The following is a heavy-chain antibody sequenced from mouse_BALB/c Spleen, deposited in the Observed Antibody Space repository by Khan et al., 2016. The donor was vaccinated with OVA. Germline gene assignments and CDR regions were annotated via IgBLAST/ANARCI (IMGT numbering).Heavy chain of an antibody. CDR1: GFNIEDYY. Sequence: VQLQQSGAELVRPGALVKLSCKASGFNIEDYYMPWLKQRPEQGLEWIGWIDPENDNTIYDPKFQGKASITADTSSNTAYLQLSSLTSEDTAVYYCARRGYGNYWFAYWGQGTLVTVSA. CDR3: ARRGYGNYWFAY. J-gene: IGHJ3*01. D-gene: IGHD2-1*01. V-gene: IGHV14-1*02. CDR2: IDPENDNT.